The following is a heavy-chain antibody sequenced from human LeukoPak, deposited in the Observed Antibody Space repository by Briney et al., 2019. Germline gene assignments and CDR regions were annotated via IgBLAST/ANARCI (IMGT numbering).Heavy chain of an antibody. CDR3: ARDSGSYYGRGGYYFDY. Sequence: ASVKVSCKASGYTFTSYGISWVRQAPGQGLEWMGWISAYNGNTNYAQKLQGRVTMTTDTSTSTAYMELRSLRSDDTAVYYCARDSGSYYGRGGYYFDYWGQGTLVTVSS. CDR2: ISAYNGNT. V-gene: IGHV1-18*01. J-gene: IGHJ4*02. CDR1: GYTFTSYG. D-gene: IGHD1-26*01.